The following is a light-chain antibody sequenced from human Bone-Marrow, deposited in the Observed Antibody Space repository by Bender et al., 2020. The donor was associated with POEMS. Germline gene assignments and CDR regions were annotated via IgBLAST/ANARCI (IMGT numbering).Light chain of an antibody. CDR2: EAT. V-gene: IGLV2-23*01. J-gene: IGLJ2*01. CDR1: SDDVGSYNL. CDR3: CSYAGNNNLV. Sequence: QSALTQPASVSGSLGQSITISCTGSSDDVGSYNLVSWYQQHPGKAPKLIIYEATKRPSGVSNRFSGSKSGNTASLTISGLQAEDEADYYCCSYAGNNNLVFGGGTKLTVL.